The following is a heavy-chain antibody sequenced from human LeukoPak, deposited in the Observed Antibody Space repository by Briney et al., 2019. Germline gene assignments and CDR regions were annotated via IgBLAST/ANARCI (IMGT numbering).Heavy chain of an antibody. CDR2: MNPNSGNT. CDR3: ARTRITGTTSWFDP. D-gene: IGHD1-7*01. CDR1: GYTFTSYG. J-gene: IGHJ5*02. Sequence: ASVKVSCKASGYTFTSYGISWVRQATGQGLEWMGWMNPNSGNTGYAQKFQGRVTITRNTSISTAYMELSSLRSEDTAVYYCARTRITGTTSWFDPWGQGTLVTVSS. V-gene: IGHV1-8*03.